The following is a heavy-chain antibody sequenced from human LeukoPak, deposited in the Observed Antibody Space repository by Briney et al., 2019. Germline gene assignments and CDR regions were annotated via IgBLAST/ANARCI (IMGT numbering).Heavy chain of an antibody. V-gene: IGHV3-48*03. CDR3: RGVVVAASDFGY. D-gene: IGHD2-15*01. CDR2: ISGSGNTI. Sequence: PGGSLRLSCAAARFTFSNYDMNWVRQAPGNGREWLSYISGSGNTIYYAHSVKGRFTISRDNAKSTLYLQMNSLRAEDTAVYYCRGVVVAASDFGYWGQGTLVTVSS. J-gene: IGHJ4*02. CDR1: RFTFSNYD.